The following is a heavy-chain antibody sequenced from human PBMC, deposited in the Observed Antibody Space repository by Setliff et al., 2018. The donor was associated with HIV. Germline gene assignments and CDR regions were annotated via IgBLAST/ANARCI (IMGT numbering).Heavy chain of an antibody. V-gene: IGHV1-46*01. Sequence: ASVKVSCKASGYTFTSFGISWVRQAPGQGLEWMGIINPSGGSTSYAQKFQGRVTMTRDTSTSTVYMELSSLRSEDTAVYYCARDLYYYGSGSPNYYYYYGMDVWGQGTTVTGS. D-gene: IGHD3-10*01. CDR2: INPSGGST. CDR3: ARDLYYYGSGSPNYYYYYGMDV. J-gene: IGHJ6*02. CDR1: GYTFTSFG.